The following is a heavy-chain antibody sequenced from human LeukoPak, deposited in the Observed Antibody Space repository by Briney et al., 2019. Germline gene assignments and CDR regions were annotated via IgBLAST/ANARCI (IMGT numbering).Heavy chain of an antibody. Sequence: KSGGSLRLSCAASGFTFSDYYMNWIRQAPGKGLEWVGRIRTKTDGGTTDYAAAVKGRFTISRDDSENMLYLQMNSLEIEDTAVYYCTSGIASSGQRMALWYWGQGTLVTVSS. J-gene: IGHJ4*02. CDR1: GFTFSDYY. D-gene: IGHD5-24*01. CDR3: TSGIASSGQRMALWY. V-gene: IGHV3-15*01. CDR2: IRTKTDGGTT.